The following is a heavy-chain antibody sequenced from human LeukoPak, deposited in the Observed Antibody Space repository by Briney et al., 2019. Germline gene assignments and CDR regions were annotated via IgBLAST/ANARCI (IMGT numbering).Heavy chain of an antibody. Sequence: PGRSLRLSCAASGFTFSSSGMHWVRQAPGKGLEWVSAISGSGGSTYYADSVKGRFTISRDNSKNTLYLQMNSLRAEDTAVYYCAKAIDRPRYNWFDPWGQGTLVTVSS. J-gene: IGHJ5*02. CDR2: ISGSGGST. CDR3: AKAIDRPRYNWFDP. V-gene: IGHV3-23*01. CDR1: GFTFSSSG.